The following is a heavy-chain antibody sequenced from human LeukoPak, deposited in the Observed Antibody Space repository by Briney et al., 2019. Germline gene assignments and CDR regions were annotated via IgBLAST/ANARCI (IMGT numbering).Heavy chain of an antibody. CDR3: ATGESIAARPEFDY. Sequence: ASVKVSCKASGYRFTSYGISWVRQAPGQGLEWMGWINPNSGGTNYAQKFQGRVTMTRDTSISTAYMELSRLRSDDTAVYYCATGESIAARPEFDYWGQGTLVTVSP. D-gene: IGHD6-6*01. CDR1: GYRFTSYG. CDR2: INPNSGGT. J-gene: IGHJ4*02. V-gene: IGHV1-2*02.